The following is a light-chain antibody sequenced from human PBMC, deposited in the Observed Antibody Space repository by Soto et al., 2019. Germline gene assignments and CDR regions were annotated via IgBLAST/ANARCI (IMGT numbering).Light chain of an antibody. V-gene: IGKV3-20*01. CDR1: QSVSSSY. Sequence: PGERATLSCRASQSVSSSYLAWYQQKPGQAPRLFIHGASSRATGVPERFSGSGSGTDFTLTISRLEPEDFAVYYCQQYGSSPRTFGQGTKVDI. CDR3: QQYGSSPRT. J-gene: IGKJ1*01. CDR2: GAS.